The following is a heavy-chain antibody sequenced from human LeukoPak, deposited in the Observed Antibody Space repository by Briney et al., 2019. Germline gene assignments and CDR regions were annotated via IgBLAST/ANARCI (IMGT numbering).Heavy chain of an antibody. D-gene: IGHD6-19*01. V-gene: IGHV4-39*01. CDR2: IYYSGST. J-gene: IGHJ6*03. Sequence: SETLSLTCTVSGGSVSSSSYYWGWIRQPPGEGLEWIGSIYYSGSTYYNPSLKSRVTIYVDTSKNQFSLKLSSVTAADTAVYYCARQLAVAPIGDYYYMDVWGKGTTVTISS. CDR1: GGSVSSSSYY. CDR3: ARQLAVAPIGDYYYMDV.